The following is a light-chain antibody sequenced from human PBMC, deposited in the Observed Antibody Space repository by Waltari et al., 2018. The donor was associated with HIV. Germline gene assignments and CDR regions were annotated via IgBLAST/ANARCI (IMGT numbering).Light chain of an antibody. CDR2: WAS. J-gene: IGKJ5*01. CDR3: QQYYSTPIT. Sequence: DIVMTQSPDSLAVYLGARATINSKSSHSVLYTSNSNNYLAWYQQKPGQPPKLLIYWASTRESGVPDRFSGSGSGTEFTLTISSLQAEDVAVYYCQQYYSTPITFGQGTRLEIK. V-gene: IGKV4-1*01. CDR1: HSVLYTSNSNNY.